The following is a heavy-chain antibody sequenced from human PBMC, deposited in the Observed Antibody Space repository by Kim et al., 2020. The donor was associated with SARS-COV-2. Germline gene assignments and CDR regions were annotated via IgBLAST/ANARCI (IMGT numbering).Heavy chain of an antibody. CDR3: ARNDYSSSWYVDY. V-gene: IGHV3-30*04. J-gene: IGHJ4*02. CDR1: GFTFSSYA. D-gene: IGHD6-13*01. Sequence: GGSLRLSCAASGFTFSSYAMHWVRQAPGKGLEWVAVISYDGSNKYYADSVKGRFTISRDNSKNTLYLQMNSLRAEDTAVYYCARNDYSSSWYVDYWGQGTLVTVSS. CDR2: ISYDGSNK.